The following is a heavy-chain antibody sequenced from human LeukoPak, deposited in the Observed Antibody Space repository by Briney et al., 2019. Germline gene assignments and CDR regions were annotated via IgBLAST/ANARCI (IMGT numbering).Heavy chain of an antibody. V-gene: IGHV3-30*18. Sequence: GGSLRLSCAASGFTFRNYGMKWVRQAPGKGLEWVAVISHDGTVKYNADSVKGRFTISRDDSTTTLILQMNSLRVEDTAVYFCAKEGSEFSSSFLDYWGQGTLVTVSS. CDR1: GFTFRNYG. CDR3: AKEGSEFSSSFLDY. J-gene: IGHJ4*02. D-gene: IGHD2-2*01. CDR2: ISHDGTVK.